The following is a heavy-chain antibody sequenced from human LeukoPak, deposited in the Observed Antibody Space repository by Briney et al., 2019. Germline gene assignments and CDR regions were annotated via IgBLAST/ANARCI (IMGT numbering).Heavy chain of an antibody. CDR1: GFTFSSYS. V-gene: IGHV3-48*04. CDR3: ASEPLSGTDY. CDR2: ISSSSSTI. Sequence: GGSLRLSCAASGFTFSSYSMNWVRQAPGKGLEWVSYISSSSSTIHYADSVKGRFTISRDNAKNSLYLQMNSLRAEDTAVYYCASEPLSGTDYWGQGTLVTVSS. J-gene: IGHJ4*02. D-gene: IGHD6-19*01.